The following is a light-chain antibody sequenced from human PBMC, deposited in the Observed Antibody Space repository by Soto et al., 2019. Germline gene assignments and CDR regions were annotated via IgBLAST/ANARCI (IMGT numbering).Light chain of an antibody. CDR3: QQSYTTPYT. CDR2: AAS. V-gene: IGKV1-39*01. J-gene: IGKJ2*01. Sequence: DIQMTQSPSSLSVSLGDRVTITCRASQNIDRYLNWYQQKPGKPPKLLIYAASSLHTGVPSGFSGSGSGTEFTLTISSLQPEDFATYYCQQSYTTPYTFGQGTKLEIK. CDR1: QNIDRY.